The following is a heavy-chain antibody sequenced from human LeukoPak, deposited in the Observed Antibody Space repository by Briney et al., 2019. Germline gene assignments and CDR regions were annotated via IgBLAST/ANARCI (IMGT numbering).Heavy chain of an antibody. Sequence: SETLSLTCTVSGASISSGGYYWRWSRQHPGKGLEWIGYIYYSGDTYYNPSLKSRVTISGDTSKNQFALKLSSMTAADTAVYYCATATPYSSSWTPLDYWGQGTLVTVSS. CDR2: IYYSGDT. D-gene: IGHD6-13*01. CDR1: GASISSGGYY. J-gene: IGHJ4*02. V-gene: IGHV4-31*03. CDR3: ATATPYSSSWTPLDY.